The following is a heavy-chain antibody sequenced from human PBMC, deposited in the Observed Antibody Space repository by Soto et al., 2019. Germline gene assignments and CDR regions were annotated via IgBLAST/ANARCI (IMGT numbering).Heavy chain of an antibody. J-gene: IGHJ5*02. CDR1: GYTFTSYG. Sequence: QVQLVQSGAEVKKPGASVKVSCKASGYTFTSYGTSWVRQAPGQGLEWMGWISAYNGNTNYAQKLQGRVTMTTDTSTSTAYMELRSLRSDDTAVYYCARTDITMVRGVIITGWFDPWGQGTLVTVSS. V-gene: IGHV1-18*01. CDR3: ARTDITMVRGVIITGWFDP. D-gene: IGHD3-10*01. CDR2: ISAYNGNT.